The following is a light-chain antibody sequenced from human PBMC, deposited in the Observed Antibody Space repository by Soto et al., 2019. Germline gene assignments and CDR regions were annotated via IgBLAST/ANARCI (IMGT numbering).Light chain of an antibody. Sequence: EIGLTQSPGTLSLSTGERATLSCGASQSVSNNFLAWYQQKPGQTPRLLIFDASFRATGIPGRFSGSGSGTDFTLTISRLQPEDFAVYYCQQYGSSGTFGQGTKVDIK. V-gene: IGKV3-20*01. CDR2: DAS. CDR3: QQYGSSGT. J-gene: IGKJ1*01. CDR1: QSVSNNF.